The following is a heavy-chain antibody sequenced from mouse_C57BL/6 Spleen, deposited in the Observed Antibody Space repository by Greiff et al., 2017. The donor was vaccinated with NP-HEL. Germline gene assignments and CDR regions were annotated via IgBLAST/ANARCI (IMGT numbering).Heavy chain of an antibody. CDR1: GFSLTSYG. CDR2: IWRGGST. CDR3: AKTDDYQYYYAMDY. Sequence: QVQLQQSGPGLVQPSQSLSITCTVSGFSLTSYGVHWVRQSPGKGLEWLGVIWRGGSTDYNAAFMSRLSITKDNSKSQVFFKMNSLQAYDTAIYYCAKTDDYQYYYAMDYWGQGTSVTVSS. D-gene: IGHD2-4*01. V-gene: IGHV2-5*01. J-gene: IGHJ4*01.